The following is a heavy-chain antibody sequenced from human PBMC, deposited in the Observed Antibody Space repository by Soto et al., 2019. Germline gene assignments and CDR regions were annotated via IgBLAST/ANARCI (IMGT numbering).Heavy chain of an antibody. D-gene: IGHD1-7*01. Sequence: GESLKISCKGSGYSFTSYWISWVRQMPGKGLEWMGRIDPSDSYTNYSPSFRGHVTISADKSISTAYLQWSSLKASDTAMYYCARVKTGTTCADYWGQGTLVTVSS. J-gene: IGHJ4*02. CDR1: GYSFTSYW. CDR3: ARVKTGTTCADY. V-gene: IGHV5-10-1*01. CDR2: IDPSDSYT.